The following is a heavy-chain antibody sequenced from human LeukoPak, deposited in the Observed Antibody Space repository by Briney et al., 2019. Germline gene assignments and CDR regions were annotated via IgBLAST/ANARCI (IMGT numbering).Heavy chain of an antibody. D-gene: IGHD3-3*01. CDR1: GYTFTSYY. CDR3: ARDLRFLEWLSTDYYYYGMDV. V-gene: IGHV1-46*01. J-gene: IGHJ6*02. Sequence: ASVKVSCKASGYTFTSYYMHWVRQAPGQGLEWMGIINPSGGSTSYAQKFQGRVTMTRDTSTSTVYMELSSLRSEDTAVYYCARDLRFLEWLSTDYYYYGMDVWGQGTTVTVSS. CDR2: INPSGGST.